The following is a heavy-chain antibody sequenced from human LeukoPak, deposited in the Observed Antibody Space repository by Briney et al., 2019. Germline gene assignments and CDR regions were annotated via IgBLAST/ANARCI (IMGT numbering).Heavy chain of an antibody. CDR2: ISSSSSYI. J-gene: IGHJ4*02. V-gene: IGHV3-21*01. Sequence: GGSLRLSCAASGFTFRSYNMNWVRQAPGKRPEWVSSISSSSSYIYYADSVKGRFTISRDNAKNSLYLQMKSLRAEDTALYYCARGASRADYWGQGTLVTVSS. CDR1: GFTFRSYN. CDR3: ARGASRADY.